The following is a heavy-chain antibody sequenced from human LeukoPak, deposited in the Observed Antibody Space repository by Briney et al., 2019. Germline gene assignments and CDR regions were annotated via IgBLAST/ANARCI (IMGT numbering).Heavy chain of an antibody. CDR3: ARAVGVVDCNTYNCKPYYFDY. CDR1: GFTFSSYW. CDR2: INSDGSTT. V-gene: IGHV3-74*03. Sequence: GGSLRLSCAASGFTFSSYWMHWVRQAPGKGLVWVSRINSDGSTTTYADSVKGRFTISRDNAKNTVFLQMNSLRAEDTAVYFCARAVGVVDCNTYNCKPYYFDYWGQGALVTVSS. D-gene: IGHD1-1*01. J-gene: IGHJ4*02.